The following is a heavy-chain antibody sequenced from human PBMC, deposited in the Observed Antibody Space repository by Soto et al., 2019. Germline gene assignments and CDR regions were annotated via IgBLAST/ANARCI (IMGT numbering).Heavy chain of an antibody. CDR2: IYYSGST. CDR3: ARTRGSSSWDLDY. CDR1: GGSISSGNW. D-gene: IGHD6-13*01. V-gene: IGHV4-61*01. J-gene: IGHJ4*02. Sequence: PSETLSLTCSVSGGSISSGNWWTWVRQPPGKGLEWIGYIYYSGSTNYNPSLKSRVTISLDTSKNQFSLKLSSVTAADTAVYYCARTRGSSSWDLDYWGQGTLVTVSS.